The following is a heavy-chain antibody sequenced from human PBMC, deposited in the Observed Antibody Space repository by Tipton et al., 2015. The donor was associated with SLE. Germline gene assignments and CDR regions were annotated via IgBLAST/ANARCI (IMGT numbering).Heavy chain of an antibody. Sequence: SLRLSCAASGFTFSSYAMHWVRQAPGKGLEWVAVISYDGSNKYYADSVKGRFTISRDNSKNTLYLQMNSLRAEDTAVYYCARDLMAYYDFWSGLGYFDYWGQGTLVTVSS. CDR1: GFTFSSYA. CDR3: ARDLMAYYDFWSGLGYFDY. CDR2: ISYDGSNK. D-gene: IGHD3-3*01. J-gene: IGHJ4*02. V-gene: IGHV3-30-3*01.